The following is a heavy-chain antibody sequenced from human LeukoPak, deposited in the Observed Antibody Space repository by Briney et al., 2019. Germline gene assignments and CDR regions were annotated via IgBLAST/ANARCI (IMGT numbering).Heavy chain of an antibody. J-gene: IGHJ6*02. Sequence: PGGSLRLSCAASGFSVSSKYMSLVRQAPGKGLEWVSVMYSGGSTYYAASVKGRFTISRDNSKNTVYLQMNSLRVEDTAVYYCARGTVWRLGSFGMDVWGQGTTVTVSS. CDR1: GFSVSSKY. D-gene: IGHD3-16*01. CDR3: ARGTVWRLGSFGMDV. CDR2: MYSGGST. V-gene: IGHV3-53*01.